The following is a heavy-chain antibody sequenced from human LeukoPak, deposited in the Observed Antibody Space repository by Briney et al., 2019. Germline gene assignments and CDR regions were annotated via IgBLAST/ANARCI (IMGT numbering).Heavy chain of an antibody. V-gene: IGHV3-30*02. J-gene: IGHJ3*02. CDR2: IRYDGSNK. D-gene: IGHD6-6*01. CDR1: GFTLSSYE. CDR3: AKALVIFRSSSPKPRLEAFDI. Sequence: PGGSLRLSCAASGFTLSSYEMNWVRQAPGKGLEWVAFIRYDGSNKYYADSVKGRFTISRDNSKNTLYLQMHSMRAEDTAVYYCAKALVIFRSSSPKPRLEAFDIWGQGTMVTVSS.